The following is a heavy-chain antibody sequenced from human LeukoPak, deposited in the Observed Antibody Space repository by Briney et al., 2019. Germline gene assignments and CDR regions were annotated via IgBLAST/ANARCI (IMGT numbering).Heavy chain of an antibody. CDR1: GGSISSGGYS. V-gene: IGHV4-61*02. CDR2: IYTSGST. D-gene: IGHD6-13*01. J-gene: IGHJ5*02. CDR3: ARDVIAAAGIPGWFDP. Sequence: SETLSLTCAVSGGSISSGGYSWSWIRQPAGKGLEWIGRIYTSGSTNYNPSLKSRVTMSVDTSKNQFSLKLSSVTAADTAVYYCARDVIAAAGIPGWFDPWGQGTLVTVSS.